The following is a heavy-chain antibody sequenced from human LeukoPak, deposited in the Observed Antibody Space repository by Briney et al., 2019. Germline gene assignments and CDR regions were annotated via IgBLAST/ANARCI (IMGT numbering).Heavy chain of an antibody. D-gene: IGHD6-19*01. CDR1: GYTFTGYY. Sequence: ASVKVSCKASGYTFTGYYMHWVRQAPGQGLEWMGWINPNSGGTNYAQKFQGWVTMTRDTSISTAYMELSRLRSDDTAVYYCARAGIAVAGTDTEAFDIWGQGTMVTVSS. CDR2: INPNSGGT. CDR3: ARAGIAVAGTDTEAFDI. V-gene: IGHV1-2*04. J-gene: IGHJ3*02.